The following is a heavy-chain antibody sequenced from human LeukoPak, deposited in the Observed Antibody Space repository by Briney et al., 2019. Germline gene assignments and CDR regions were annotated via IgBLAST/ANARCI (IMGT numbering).Heavy chain of an antibody. Sequence: GGSLRLSCAASGFTFSSYWMHWVRQAPGKGLVWVSRINSDGSRTTYADSVKGRFTISRDNAKNTLHLQMNSLRDEDTAVYYCASDQSIGTDLRYFFDYWGQGTLVTVSS. CDR2: INSDGSRT. V-gene: IGHV3-74*01. CDR1: GFTFSSYW. J-gene: IGHJ4*02. D-gene: IGHD3-9*01. CDR3: ASDQSIGTDLRYFFDY.